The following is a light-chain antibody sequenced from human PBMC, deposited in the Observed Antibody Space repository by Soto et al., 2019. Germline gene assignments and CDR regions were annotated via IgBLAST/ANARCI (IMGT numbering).Light chain of an antibody. V-gene: IGKV3-20*01. CDR2: DAS. Sequence: VLTESPCTLSGSPGERASLSCRASQTVRNNYLAWYQQKPGQAPRLLIYDASSRATGIPDRFSGGGSGTDFTLTISRLEPEDFAVYYSQQFSSDPLTFGGGTKV. J-gene: IGKJ4*01. CDR3: QQFSSDPLT. CDR1: QTVRNNY.